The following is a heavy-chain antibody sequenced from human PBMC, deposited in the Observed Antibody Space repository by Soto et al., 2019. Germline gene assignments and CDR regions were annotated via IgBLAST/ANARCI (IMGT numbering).Heavy chain of an antibody. J-gene: IGHJ5*02. CDR2: IKFDGSEK. V-gene: IGHV3-7*03. Sequence: GSLRLSCAASGFTFSDYWMSWVRQAPGKGPEWVANIKFDGSEKQYVDSVKGRFSISRDNSRNSLFLQMNSLRAGDTAVYYCVKDGGYCSSTTCYSPRNHYFDPWGQGTLVTVSS. CDR3: VKDGGYCSSTTCYSPRNHYFDP. CDR1: GFTFSDYW. D-gene: IGHD2-2*01.